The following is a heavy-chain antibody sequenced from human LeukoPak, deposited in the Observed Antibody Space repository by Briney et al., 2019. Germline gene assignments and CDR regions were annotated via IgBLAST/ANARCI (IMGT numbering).Heavy chain of an antibody. V-gene: IGHV1-24*01. CDR3: ATDSSGWLPDWYFDL. Sequence: APVKVSCKVSGYTLTELSMHWVRQAPGKGLEWMGGFDPEDGETIYAQKFQGRVTMTEDTSTDTAYMELSSLRSEDTAVYYCATDSSGWLPDWYFDLWGRGTLVTVSS. CDR1: GYTLTELS. D-gene: IGHD6-19*01. CDR2: FDPEDGET. J-gene: IGHJ2*01.